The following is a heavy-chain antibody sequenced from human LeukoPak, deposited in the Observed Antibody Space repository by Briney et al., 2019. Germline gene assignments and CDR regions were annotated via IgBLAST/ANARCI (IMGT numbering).Heavy chain of an antibody. CDR1: GFTFSSYS. CDR3: ARGRFNYDNSGYSSFYY. Sequence: GGSLRLSCAASGFTFSSYSMNWVRQAPGKGLEWVAVIWYDGSNEYYADSVKGQFTISRDNSKNTLYLQMNSLRAEDTALYYCARGRFNYDNSGYSSFYYWGQGTLVTVSS. J-gene: IGHJ4*02. D-gene: IGHD3-22*01. CDR2: IWYDGSNE. V-gene: IGHV3-33*08.